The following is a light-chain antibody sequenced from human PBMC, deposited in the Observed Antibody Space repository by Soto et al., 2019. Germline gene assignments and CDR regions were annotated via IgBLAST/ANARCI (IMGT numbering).Light chain of an antibody. J-gene: IGKJ5*01. CDR2: STS. V-gene: IGKV1-12*01. Sequence: DIQMTQSPSTVSASVGDRVTISCRARQIISASLAWYQHKPGKDPSRIIHSTSTLQRGVPSRFSGSGSWTDFTLTISSLQPEDFATYYCQHGNRFPPTFGQGTRVEI. CDR3: QHGNRFPPT. CDR1: QIISAS.